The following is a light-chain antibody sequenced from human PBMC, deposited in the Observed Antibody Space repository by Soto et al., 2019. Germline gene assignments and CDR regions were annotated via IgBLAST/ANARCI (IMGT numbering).Light chain of an antibody. Sequence: DIQMTQSPYYLSASVGDRVTITCQASQDISNYLNWYQQKPGKSAKLLIYDAYNLETGVPSRFSGRGSGTDFPVTISSLQPEDLATYYCQQYDNLPYTFGQGTKLEIK. CDR1: QDISNY. CDR2: DAY. CDR3: QQYDNLPYT. V-gene: IGKV1-33*01. J-gene: IGKJ2*01.